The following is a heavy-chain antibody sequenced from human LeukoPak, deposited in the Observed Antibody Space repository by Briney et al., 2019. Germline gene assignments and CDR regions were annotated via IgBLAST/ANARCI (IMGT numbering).Heavy chain of an antibody. CDR3: ARDAFSTVEPGDYYYYYMDV. J-gene: IGHJ6*03. Sequence: PSETLSLTCTVSGGSISSHYGSWIRQPPGKGLEWIGYIYYSGSTNYNPSLKSRVTISVDTSKNQFSLKLSSVTAADTAVYYCARDAFSTVEPGDYYYYYMDVWGKGTTVTVSS. CDR1: GGSISSHY. V-gene: IGHV4-59*11. D-gene: IGHD4-23*01. CDR2: IYYSGST.